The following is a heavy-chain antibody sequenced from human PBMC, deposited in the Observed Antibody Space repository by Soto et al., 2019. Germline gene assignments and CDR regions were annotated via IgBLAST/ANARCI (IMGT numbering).Heavy chain of an antibody. Sequence: GRPLRVSYAASELTCRSFGMRCVRKTPGKGLEWGSVICDDGGNTYYADSVKGRFTISRDNSKNTLYLQMNSLRAEDTAVYYCAKDLDIVVVVAASDAFDIWGQGTMVTVSS. V-gene: IGHV3-33*06. D-gene: IGHD2-15*01. CDR2: ICDDGGNT. CDR1: ELTCRSFG. CDR3: AKDLDIVVVVAASDAFDI. J-gene: IGHJ3*02.